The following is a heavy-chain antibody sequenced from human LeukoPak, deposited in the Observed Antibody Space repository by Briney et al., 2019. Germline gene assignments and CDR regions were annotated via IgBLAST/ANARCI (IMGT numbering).Heavy chain of an antibody. CDR3: ARSYGSGSYYNVLNWFDP. Sequence: SQTLSLTCTVSGGSISSGGYSWSWIRQHPGKGLEWIGYIYYSGSTYYNPSLKSRVTISVDTSKNQFSLKLSSVTAADTAVYYCARSYGSGSYYNVLNWFDPWGQGTLVTVSS. V-gene: IGHV4-31*03. J-gene: IGHJ5*02. CDR1: GGSISSGGYS. D-gene: IGHD3-10*01. CDR2: IYYSGST.